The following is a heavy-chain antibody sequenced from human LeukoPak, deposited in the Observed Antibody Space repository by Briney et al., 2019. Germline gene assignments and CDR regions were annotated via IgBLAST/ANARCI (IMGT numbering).Heavy chain of an antibody. D-gene: IGHD4-17*01. J-gene: IGHJ4*02. CDR2: IYASGST. Sequence: SETLSLTCTVSGDSISSYYWSWIRQPAGKGLEWIGRIYASGSTNYNPSLKSRVTMSVDTSKNQFSLNLSSVTAADTAVYYCAGGSMTTVTMSLAYWGQGTLVTVSS. CDR1: GDSISSYY. CDR3: AGGSMTTVTMSLAY. V-gene: IGHV4-4*07.